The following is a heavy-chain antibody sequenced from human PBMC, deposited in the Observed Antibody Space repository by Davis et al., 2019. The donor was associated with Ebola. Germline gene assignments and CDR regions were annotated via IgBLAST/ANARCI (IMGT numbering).Heavy chain of an antibody. CDR2: INPSGGST. Sequence: ASVKVSCKASGYTFTSYYMHWVRQAPGQGLEWMGIINPSGGSTSYAQKFQGRVTMTRDTSTSTVYMELSSLRSDDTAVYYCARVCSSTSCSRDYYYGMDVWGQGTTVTVSS. D-gene: IGHD2-2*01. CDR3: ARVCSSTSCSRDYYYGMDV. J-gene: IGHJ6*02. CDR1: GYTFTSYY. V-gene: IGHV1-46*01.